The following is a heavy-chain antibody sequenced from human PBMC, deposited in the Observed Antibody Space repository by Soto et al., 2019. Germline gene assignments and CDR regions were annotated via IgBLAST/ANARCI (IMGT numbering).Heavy chain of an antibody. Sequence: QVQLVQSGAEVKKPGSSVKVSCKASGGTFSSYAISWVRQAPVQGLEWMGGIIPIFGTANYAQKFQGRVTITADEATSTAYMELSSLRSEDTAVYYCARAGQQLVRYDYYGMDVWGQGTTVTVSS. J-gene: IGHJ6*02. CDR1: GGTFSSYA. CDR2: IIPIFGTA. V-gene: IGHV1-69*01. CDR3: ARAGQQLVRYDYYGMDV. D-gene: IGHD6-13*01.